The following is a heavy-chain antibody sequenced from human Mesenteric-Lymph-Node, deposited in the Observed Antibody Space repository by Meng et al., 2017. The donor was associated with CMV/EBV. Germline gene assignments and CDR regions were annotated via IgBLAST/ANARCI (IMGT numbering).Heavy chain of an antibody. J-gene: IGHJ4*02. Sequence: ATSGFTFSSYAMSSVRQAPEKGLEWVSAISGSGSSTYYADSVKGQFTISRDNSKNTLYLQMNSLRAEDTAVYYCASLWFEELLYGSRWGQGTLVTVSS. CDR1: GFTFSSYA. CDR3: ASLWFEELLYGSR. D-gene: IGHD3-10*01. CDR2: ISGSGSST. V-gene: IGHV3-23*01.